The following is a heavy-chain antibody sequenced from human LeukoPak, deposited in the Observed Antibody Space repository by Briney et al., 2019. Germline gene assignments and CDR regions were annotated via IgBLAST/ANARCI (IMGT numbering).Heavy chain of an antibody. CDR3: ARAPSEVGGYYPEYFRH. J-gene: IGHJ1*01. CDR2: IKSDGKT. V-gene: IGHV3-74*01. D-gene: IGHD3-22*01. CDR1: WFPLRRYW. Sequence: GSLELSFETPWFPLRRYWMPLVRPASGEGLVWVSRIKSDGKTNYADSVKGRFTISRDNAKNTVSLQMDSLRAEDTGVYYCARAPSEVGGYYPEYFRHWGQGTLVTVSS.